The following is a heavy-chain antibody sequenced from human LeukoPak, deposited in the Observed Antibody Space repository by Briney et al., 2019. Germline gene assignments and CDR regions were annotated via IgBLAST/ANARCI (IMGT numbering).Heavy chain of an antibody. CDR2: IYTSGST. Sequence: PSQTLSLTCTVSGGSISSGSYYWSWIRQPDGKGLEWIGRIYTSGSTNYNPSLKSRVTISVDTSKNQFSLKLSSVTAADTAVYYCARDGSRGSFYFDYWGQGTLVTVSS. CDR1: GGSISSGSYY. V-gene: IGHV4-61*02. J-gene: IGHJ4*02. D-gene: IGHD3-10*01. CDR3: ARDGSRGSFYFDY.